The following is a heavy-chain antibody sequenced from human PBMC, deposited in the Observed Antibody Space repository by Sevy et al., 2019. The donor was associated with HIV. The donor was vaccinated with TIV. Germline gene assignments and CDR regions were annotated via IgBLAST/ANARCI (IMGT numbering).Heavy chain of an antibody. D-gene: IGHD3-22*01. V-gene: IGHV3-48*02. CDR1: GFTFSSYS. CDR3: AREGAYYYDSSGYY. J-gene: IGHJ4*02. CDR2: ISSSSSTI. Sequence: GGSLRLSCAASGFTFSSYSMNWDRQAPGKGLEWVSYISSSSSTIYYADSVKGRFTISRDNAKNSLYLQMNSLRDEDTAVYYCAREGAYYYDSSGYYWGQGTLVTVSS.